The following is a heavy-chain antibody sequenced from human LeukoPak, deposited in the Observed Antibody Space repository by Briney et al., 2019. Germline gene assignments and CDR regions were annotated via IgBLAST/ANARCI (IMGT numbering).Heavy chain of an antibody. Sequence: PSGTLSLTCTDPLGSIFTYFLCWICQSPREGLEWGGYIYETGTRNNPYLPRRVTVSVSRSRNQFFLKMISVTAADTAVYYCARNIGGGIEDMDVWGKGTKVIVSS. CDR1: LGSIFTYF. CDR3: ARNIGGGIEDMDV. V-gene: IGHV4-4*09. D-gene: IGHD3-16*02. CDR2: IYETGTR. J-gene: IGHJ6*03.